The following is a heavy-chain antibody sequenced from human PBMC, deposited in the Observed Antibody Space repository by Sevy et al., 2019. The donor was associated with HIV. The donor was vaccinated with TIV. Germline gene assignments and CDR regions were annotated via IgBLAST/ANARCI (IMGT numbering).Heavy chain of an antibody. D-gene: IGHD2-2*01. CDR2: ITSGSTYI. J-gene: IGHJ4*02. V-gene: IGHV3-21*01. Sequence: GGSLRLSCAASGFTFNSYTMNWVRQAPGKGLEWVSSITSGSTYIYYADLVKGRFTISRDNAKNSLYLQMNSLRAEDTAVYYCARDGGCSSTSCLLYFDYWGQGSLVTVSS. CDR3: ARDGGCSSTSCLLYFDY. CDR1: GFTFNSYT.